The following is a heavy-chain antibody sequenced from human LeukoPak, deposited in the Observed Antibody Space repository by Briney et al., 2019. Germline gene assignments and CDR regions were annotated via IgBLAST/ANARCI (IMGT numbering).Heavy chain of an antibody. J-gene: IGHJ5*02. CDR1: GGSISSFY. CDR3: AREAQVNYYDSSGYYPNWFDP. D-gene: IGHD3-22*01. Sequence: SETLSLTCAVSGGSISSFYWSWIRQPPGKGLEWIGSIYHSGNTYYNPSLKSRVTISVDTSKNQFSLKLNSVTAADTAVYYCAREAQVNYYDSSGYYPNWFDPWGQGTLVTVSS. V-gene: IGHV4-59*12. CDR2: IYHSGNT.